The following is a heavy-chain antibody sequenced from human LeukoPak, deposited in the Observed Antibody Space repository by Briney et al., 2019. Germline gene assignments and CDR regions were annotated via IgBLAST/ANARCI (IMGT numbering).Heavy chain of an antibody. V-gene: IGHV1-3*01. Sequence: ASVKVSCKASGYTFTSYAMHWVRQAPGQRLEWMGWINAGNGNTKYSQKFQGRVTITRDTSASTAYMELSSLRSEDTAVYYCARSGVRGVIIPWFDPWGQGTLVTVSS. J-gene: IGHJ5*02. CDR1: GYTFTSYA. D-gene: IGHD3-10*01. CDR2: INAGNGNT. CDR3: ARSGVRGVIIPWFDP.